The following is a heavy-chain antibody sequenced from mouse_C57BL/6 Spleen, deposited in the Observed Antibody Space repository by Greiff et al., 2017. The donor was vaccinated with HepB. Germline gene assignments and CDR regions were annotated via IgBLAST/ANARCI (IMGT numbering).Heavy chain of an antibody. CDR3: ARSGGDYYVSSYEGFAY. CDR1: GYTFTSYG. CDR2: IYPRSGNT. J-gene: IGHJ3*01. D-gene: IGHD1-1*01. V-gene: IGHV1-81*01. Sequence: QVQLQQSGAELARPGASVKLSCKASGYTFTSYGISWVKQRTGQGLEWIGEIYPRSGNTYYNEKFKGKATLTADKSSSTAYMELRSLTSEDSAVYFCARSGGDYYVSSYEGFAYWGQGTLVTVSA.